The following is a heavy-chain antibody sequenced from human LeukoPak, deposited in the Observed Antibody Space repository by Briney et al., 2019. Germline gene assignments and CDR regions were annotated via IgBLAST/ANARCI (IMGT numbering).Heavy chain of an antibody. Sequence: PGGSLRLSCAASGFNFANHAMSWVRQTPGKGLEWVSAISGGGDITYYADSVTGRFTISRDNSKDTLFLQMHSLRPGDTAVYYCARDSVIGFDYWGQGTLVTVSS. J-gene: IGHJ4*02. CDR2: ISGGGDIT. V-gene: IGHV3-23*01. CDR3: ARDSVIGFDY. D-gene: IGHD3-22*01. CDR1: GFNFANHA.